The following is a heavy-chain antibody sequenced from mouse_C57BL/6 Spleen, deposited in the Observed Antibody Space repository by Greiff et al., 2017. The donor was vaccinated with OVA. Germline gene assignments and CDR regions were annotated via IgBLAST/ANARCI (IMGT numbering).Heavy chain of an antibody. J-gene: IGHJ1*03. CDR3: ARDRITTVRYFDV. CDR1: GFTFSSYA. Sequence: EVKLVESGGGLVKPGGSLKLSCAASGFTFSSYAMSWVRQTPEKRLEWVATISDGGSYTYYPDNVKGRFTISRDNAKNNLYLQMSHLKSEDTATYYCARDRITTVRYFDVWGTGTTVTVSS. V-gene: IGHV5-4*01. D-gene: IGHD1-1*01. CDR2: ISDGGSYT.